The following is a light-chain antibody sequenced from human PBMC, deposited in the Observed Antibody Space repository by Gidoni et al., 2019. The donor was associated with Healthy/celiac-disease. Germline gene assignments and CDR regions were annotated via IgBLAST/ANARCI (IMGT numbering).Light chain of an antibody. J-gene: IGKJ4*01. CDR1: QSVSSY. V-gene: IGKV3-11*01. CDR3: QQRSNWPPIT. CDR2: YAS. Sequence: EIVLTQSPATLSLSPGERATLSCRASQSVSSYLAWYQHQPGQAPRLLIYYASNRATGIPARFSGSGSGTDFTLTISSLEPEDFAVYYCQQRSNWPPITFGGGTKVEIK.